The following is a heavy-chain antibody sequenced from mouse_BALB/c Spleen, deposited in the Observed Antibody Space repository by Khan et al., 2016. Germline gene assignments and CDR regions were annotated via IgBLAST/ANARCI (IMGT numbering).Heavy chain of an antibody. J-gene: IGHJ2*01. CDR2: LSYSGST. D-gene: IGHD2-3*01. CDR1: GDSITSGY. V-gene: IGHV3-8*02. Sequence: EVQLQESGPSLVKPSQTLSLTCSVTGDSITSGYWTWIRTFPGNQLEYMGYLSYSGSTSYTPSLTSRISITRDPSKNQYYLQLKSVTTDDTATYYCATYDGYLFDYWGQGTTLTVSS. CDR3: ATYDGYLFDY.